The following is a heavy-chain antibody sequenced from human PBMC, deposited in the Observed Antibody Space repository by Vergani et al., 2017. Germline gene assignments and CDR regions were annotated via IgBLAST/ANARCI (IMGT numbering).Heavy chain of an antibody. D-gene: IGHD6-13*01. V-gene: IGHV4-61*10. CDR2: IYYSGST. J-gene: IGHJ4*02. CDR3: ARGSGSRQRVFDY. Sequence: QVQLQESGPGLVKPSETLSLTCTVSGGSVSSGSYYWSWSRQPAGKGLEWIGYIYYSGSTNYNPSLKSRVPISVDTSKNQFSLKRSSVTAADTAVYYCARGSGSRQRVFDYWGQGTLVTVSS. CDR1: GGSVSSGSYY.